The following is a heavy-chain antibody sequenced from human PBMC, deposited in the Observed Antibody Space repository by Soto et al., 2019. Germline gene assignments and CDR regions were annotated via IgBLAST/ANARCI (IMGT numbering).Heavy chain of an antibody. CDR2: ISGSGGST. CDR3: AKDPAALRLGRYFDY. V-gene: IGHV3-23*01. CDR1: GFTFSSYA. Sequence: GGSLRLSCAASGFTFSSYAMNWVRQAPGKGLEWVSAISGSGGSTYYADSVKGRFTISRDNSKNTLYLQMNSRRAEDTAVYYYAKDPAALRLGRYFDYWGQGTLVTVSS. D-gene: IGHD7-27*01. J-gene: IGHJ4*02.